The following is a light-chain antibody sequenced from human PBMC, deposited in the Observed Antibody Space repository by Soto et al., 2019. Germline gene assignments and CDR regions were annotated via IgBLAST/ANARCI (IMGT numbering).Light chain of an antibody. J-gene: IGKJ5*01. Sequence: GDRVTITCRASQSISSWLAWYQQKPGKAPKLLIYDASSLESGVPSRFSGSGSGTEFTLTITSLQPEDFATYYCQQSYSVAVTFGQGTRLEIK. V-gene: IGKV1-5*01. CDR1: QSISSW. CDR2: DAS. CDR3: QQSYSVAVT.